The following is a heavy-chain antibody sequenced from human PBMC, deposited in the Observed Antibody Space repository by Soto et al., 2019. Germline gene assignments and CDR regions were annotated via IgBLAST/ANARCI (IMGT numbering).Heavy chain of an antibody. CDR1: GFAISSNY. D-gene: IGHD2-2*01. J-gene: IGHJ3*02. Sequence: EVQLVESGGGLIQPGGSLRLSCTASGFAISSNYMTWVRQAPGKGLEWVSLLYSGGSKYYADSVKGRFTISRDSSKNTLFLQMESLRAEDTAVYFCASRKVPAAVWWDGAFDIWGHGTTVAVSS. CDR3: ASRKVPAAVWWDGAFDI. CDR2: LYSGGSK. V-gene: IGHV3-53*01.